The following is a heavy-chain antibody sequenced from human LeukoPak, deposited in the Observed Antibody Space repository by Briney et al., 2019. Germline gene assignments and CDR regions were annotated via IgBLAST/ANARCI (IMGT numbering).Heavy chain of an antibody. CDR2: MYSGGST. D-gene: IGHD4-11*01. CDR1: GFTFSTYA. CDR3: ARSYSNHLFGMDV. V-gene: IGHV3-66*01. Sequence: GGSLRLSCAASGFTFSTYAMGWVRQAPGKGLEWVSVMYSGGSTYYADSVKGRVAISRDNSQNTVFLQMNSVRVEDTAVYYCARSYSNHLFGMDVWGQGTAVTVSS. J-gene: IGHJ6*02.